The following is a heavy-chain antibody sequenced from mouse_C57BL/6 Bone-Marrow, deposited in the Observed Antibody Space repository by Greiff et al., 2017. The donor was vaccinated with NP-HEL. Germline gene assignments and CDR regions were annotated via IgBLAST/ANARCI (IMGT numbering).Heavy chain of an antibody. V-gene: IGHV3-6*01. CDR1: GYSITSGYY. Sequence: EVKLMESGPGLVKPSQSLSLTCSVTGYSITSGYYWNWIRQFPGNKLEWMGYISYDGSNNYNPSLKNRISITRDTSKNQFFLKLNSVTTEDTATYYCARAEGYDGYPFDYWGQGTTLTVSS. CDR3: ARAEGYDGYPFDY. D-gene: IGHD2-3*01. J-gene: IGHJ2*01. CDR2: ISYDGSN.